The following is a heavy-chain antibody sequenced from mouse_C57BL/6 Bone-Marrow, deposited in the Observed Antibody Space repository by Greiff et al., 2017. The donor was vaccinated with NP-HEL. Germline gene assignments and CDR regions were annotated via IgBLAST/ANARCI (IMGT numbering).Heavy chain of an antibody. Sequence: EVKLVESGGGLVQPGGSLKLSCAASGIDFSSYWMSWVRRAPGKGLEWIGEITPDSSTINYDPSLKDKFIISRDNAKKTLYLQMSKVRSEDTALYYCARLGGQLHFDYWGQGTTLTVSS. CDR1: GIDFSSYW. D-gene: IGHD4-1*02. J-gene: IGHJ2*01. V-gene: IGHV4-1*01. CDR2: ITPDSSTI. CDR3: ARLGGQLHFDY.